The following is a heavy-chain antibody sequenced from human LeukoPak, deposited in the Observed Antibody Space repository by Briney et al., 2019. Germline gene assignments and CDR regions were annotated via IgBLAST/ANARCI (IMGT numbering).Heavy chain of an antibody. J-gene: IGHJ5*02. V-gene: IGHV1-46*01. Sequence: ASVKVSCKASGYTFTSYYMHWVRQAPGQWLEWMGIINPSGGSTSYAQKFQGRVTMTRDTSTSTVYMELSSLRSEDTAVYYCAREGLFGESFGGWFDPWGQGTLVTVSS. CDR1: GYTFTSYY. CDR2: INPSGGST. D-gene: IGHD3-10*02. CDR3: AREGLFGESFGGWFDP.